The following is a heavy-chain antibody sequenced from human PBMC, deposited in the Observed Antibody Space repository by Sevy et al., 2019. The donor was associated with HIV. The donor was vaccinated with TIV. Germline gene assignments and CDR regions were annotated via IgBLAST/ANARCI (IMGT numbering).Heavy chain of an antibody. D-gene: IGHD6-13*01. J-gene: IGHJ6*02. CDR2: MNPNNGNT. V-gene: IGHV1-8*01. Sequence: ASVKVSCKASGYTFTSYDINWVRQATGQGLEWMGWMNPNNGNTGYAQKFQGRVTMTRNTSISTAYMELSSLRSEDTAVYYCARDSSSSGGMDVWGQGTTVTVSS. CDR1: GYTFTSYD. CDR3: ARDSSSSGGMDV.